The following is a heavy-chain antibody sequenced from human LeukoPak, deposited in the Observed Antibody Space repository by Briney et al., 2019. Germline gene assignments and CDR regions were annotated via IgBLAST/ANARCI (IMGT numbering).Heavy chain of an antibody. J-gene: IGHJ4*02. V-gene: IGHV1-2*02. Sequence: ASVKVSCKASGYTFTGYYMHWVRQAPGQGLEWMGWINPNSGGTNYAQKFQGRVTMTRDTSISTAYMELSRLRSDDTAVYYCARVIWDYGDYGRRFDYWGQGTLVTVSS. CDR1: GYTFTGYY. CDR2: INPNSGGT. D-gene: IGHD4-17*01. CDR3: ARVIWDYGDYGRRFDY.